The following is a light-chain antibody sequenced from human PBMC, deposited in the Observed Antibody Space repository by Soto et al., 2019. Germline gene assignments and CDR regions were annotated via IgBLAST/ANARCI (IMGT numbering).Light chain of an antibody. V-gene: IGLV1-51*02. CDR1: SSNIGNNY. CDR2: ENN. CDR3: GTWDSSLSAEMV. J-gene: IGLJ2*01. Sequence: QSVLTQPPSVSAAPGQKVTISCSGSSSNIGNNYVSWYQQLPGTAPKLLIYENNKRPSGIPDRFSGSKSGTSATLGITGLQTGDEADYYCGTWDSSLSAEMVFGGGTKVTVL.